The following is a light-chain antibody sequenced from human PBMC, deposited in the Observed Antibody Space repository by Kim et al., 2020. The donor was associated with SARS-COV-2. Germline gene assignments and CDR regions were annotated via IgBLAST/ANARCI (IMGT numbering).Light chain of an antibody. CDR2: EVS. Sequence: GQSITISCTGSSSDFGGYNYVSWYQQHPGKAPKLMIYEVSERPSGVPDRFSGSKSGNTASLTVSGLQAEDEAGYYCSSYAGSNIVVFGGGTQLTVL. CDR1: SSDFGGYNY. V-gene: IGLV2-8*01. J-gene: IGLJ2*01. CDR3: SSYAGSNIVV.